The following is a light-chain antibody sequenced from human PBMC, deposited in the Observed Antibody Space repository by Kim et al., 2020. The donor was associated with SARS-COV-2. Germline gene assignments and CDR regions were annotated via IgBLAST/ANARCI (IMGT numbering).Light chain of an antibody. CDR2: ATS. CDR1: QGITSY. Sequence: IQLTQSPSSLSASVGDRVTITCRASQGITSYLAWYQQKPGKAPKLLIYATSTLQSGVPSRFSGSGSGTDFTLTISSLQPEDFATYYCQQLTFGGGTKVDIK. V-gene: IGKV1-9*01. J-gene: IGKJ4*01. CDR3: QQLT.